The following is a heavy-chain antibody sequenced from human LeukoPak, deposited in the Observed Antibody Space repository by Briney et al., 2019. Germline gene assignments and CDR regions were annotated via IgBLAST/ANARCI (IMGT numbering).Heavy chain of an antibody. CDR3: ARKGIAVAGTFLRYNWFDP. D-gene: IGHD6-19*01. CDR1: GGSINSNTDY. Sequence: SETLSLTCTVSGGSINSNTDYWGWIRQPPGKGPEWIGSIHYGGSTYYNPSLKSRVTISVDTSKNQFSLKLSSVTAADTAVYYCARKGIAVAGTFLRYNWFDPWGQGTLVTVSS. J-gene: IGHJ5*02. V-gene: IGHV4-39*07. CDR2: IHYGGST.